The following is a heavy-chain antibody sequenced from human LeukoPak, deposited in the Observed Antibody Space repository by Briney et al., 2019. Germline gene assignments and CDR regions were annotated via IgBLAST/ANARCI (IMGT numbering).Heavy chain of an antibody. D-gene: IGHD3-10*01. CDR2: INHSGST. V-gene: IGHV4-34*01. CDR3: ARGANYYGSGSYSRRVRFDP. Sequence: PSETLSLTCAVYGGSFSGYYWSWIRQPPGKGLEWIGEINHSGSTNYNPSLKSRVTISVDTSKNQFSLKLSSVTAADTAVYYCARGANYYGSGSYSRRVRFDPWGQGTLVTVSS. CDR1: GGSFSGYY. J-gene: IGHJ5*02.